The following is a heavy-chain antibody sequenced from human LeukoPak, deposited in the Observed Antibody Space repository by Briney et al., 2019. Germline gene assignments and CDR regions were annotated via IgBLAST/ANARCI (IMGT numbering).Heavy chain of an antibody. J-gene: IGHJ4*02. Sequence: GGSLRLSCAASGFTFSSYAMHWVRQAPGKGLEWVAVISYDGSNKYYADSVKGRFTISRDNSKNTLYLQMNSLRAEDTAVYYCARDLLYYDILTGYSAPDYWGQGTLVTVSS. D-gene: IGHD3-9*01. CDR2: ISYDGSNK. V-gene: IGHV3-30-3*01. CDR3: ARDLLYYDILTGYSAPDY. CDR1: GFTFSSYA.